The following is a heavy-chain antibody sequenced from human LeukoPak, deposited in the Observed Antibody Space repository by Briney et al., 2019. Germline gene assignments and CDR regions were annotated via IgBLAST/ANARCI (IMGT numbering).Heavy chain of an antibody. CDR3: VTAVPGSGSDAFDI. Sequence: GASVKVSCKASGYTFTGYYMHWVRQAPGQGLEWMGWINPNSGGTNYAQKFQGRVTMTRDTSISTAYMELSRLRSEDTAVYYCVTAVPGSGSDAFDIWGQGTMVTVSS. V-gene: IGHV1-2*02. CDR1: GYTFTGYY. CDR2: INPNSGGT. D-gene: IGHD3-10*01. J-gene: IGHJ3*02.